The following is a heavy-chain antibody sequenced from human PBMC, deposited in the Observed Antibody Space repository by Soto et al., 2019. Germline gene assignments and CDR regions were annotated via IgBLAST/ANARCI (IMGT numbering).Heavy chain of an antibody. Sequence: PGGSLRLSCAASGFTFSDYYMSWIRQAPGKGLEWVSYISSSSSYTNYADSVKGRFTISRDNAKNSLYLQMNSLRAEDTAVYYCARDGDCSGGSCYSGHYHYGMDVWGQGTTVTVSS. V-gene: IGHV3-11*06. CDR1: GFTFSDYY. CDR3: ARDGDCSGGSCYSGHYHYGMDV. CDR2: ISSSSSYT. D-gene: IGHD2-15*01. J-gene: IGHJ6*02.